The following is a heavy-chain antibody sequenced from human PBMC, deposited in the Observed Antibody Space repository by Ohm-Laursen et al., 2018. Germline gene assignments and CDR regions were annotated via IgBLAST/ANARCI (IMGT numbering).Heavy chain of an antibody. CDR3: AREYSSGWSDAFDI. Sequence: TLSLTCTVSGGSISSGAYCWSWIRQHPGKGLEWIGYIYHSGSTYYNPSLKSRVTISIDTSKNQFSLKLSSVTAADTAVYYCAREYSSGWSDAFDIWGQGTMVTVSS. J-gene: IGHJ3*02. V-gene: IGHV4-31*03. CDR1: GGSISSGAYC. D-gene: IGHD6-19*01. CDR2: IYHSGST.